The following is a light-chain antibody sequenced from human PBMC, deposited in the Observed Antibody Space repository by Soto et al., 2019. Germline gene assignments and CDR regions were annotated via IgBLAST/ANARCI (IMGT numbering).Light chain of an antibody. Sequence: QSALTQPASVSGPPGQSITISCTGTSSDVGAYNYVSWYQHHPGKASRLVIYDVTNRPSGVPDRFSGSKSGNTASLTISGVLAEDEADYYCTKYTRTSTYVFGTGTKVTVL. CDR1: SSDVGAYNY. CDR2: DVT. J-gene: IGLJ1*01. CDR3: TKYTRTSTYV. V-gene: IGLV2-14*01.